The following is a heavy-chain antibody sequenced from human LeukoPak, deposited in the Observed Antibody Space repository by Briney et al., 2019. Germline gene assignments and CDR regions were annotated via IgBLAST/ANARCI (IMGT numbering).Heavy chain of an antibody. CDR2: IIPIFGTA. CDR3: AAQSDYPNWFDP. D-gene: IGHD1-26*01. Sequence: ASVKVSRKASGGTFSSYAISWVRQAPGQGLEWMGGIIPIFGTANYAQKFQGRVTITADESTSTAYMELSSLRSEDTAVYYCAAQSDYPNWFDPWGQGTLVTVSS. CDR1: GGTFSSYA. V-gene: IGHV1-69*13. J-gene: IGHJ5*02.